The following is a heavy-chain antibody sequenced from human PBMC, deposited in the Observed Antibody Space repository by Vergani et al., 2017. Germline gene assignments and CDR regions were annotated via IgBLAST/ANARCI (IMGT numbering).Heavy chain of an antibody. Sequence: QVQLQQWGAGLLKPSETLSLTCAVYGGSFSGYYWSWIRQPPGKGLEWIGYIYYSGSTNYNPSLKSRVTISVDTSKNQFSLKLSSVTAADTAVYYCARDRYYGSGRDWGQGTLVTVSS. J-gene: IGHJ4*02. CDR2: IYYSGST. V-gene: IGHV4-34*11. CDR1: GGSFSGYY. CDR3: ARDRYYGSGRD. D-gene: IGHD3-10*01.